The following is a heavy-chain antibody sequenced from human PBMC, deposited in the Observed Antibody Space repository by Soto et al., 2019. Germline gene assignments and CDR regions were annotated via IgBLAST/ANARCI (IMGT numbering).Heavy chain of an antibody. Sequence: GASVKVSCKASGYTFTSYGIHWVRQAPGQRLEWMGWINAANGDTKYSPKFQGRVTITRDTSASTAYMELSSLRSEDTAVYYCVRRHVPETGIAGSDPGGQGTLVTVSP. CDR3: VRRHVPETGIAGSDP. J-gene: IGHJ5*02. D-gene: IGHD3-10*01. CDR1: GYTFTSYG. CDR2: INAANGDT. V-gene: IGHV1-3*01.